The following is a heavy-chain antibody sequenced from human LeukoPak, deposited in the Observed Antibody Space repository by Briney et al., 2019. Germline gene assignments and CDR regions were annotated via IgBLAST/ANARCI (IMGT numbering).Heavy chain of an antibody. Sequence: GGSLRLSCAASGFTVSSNSMSWVRQAPGKGLEWVSVIYSGGSTYYADSVKGRFTISRDNSKNTLYLQMNSLRAEDTAVYYCASIQLWFSDFDYWGQGTLVTVSS. V-gene: IGHV3-53*01. CDR3: ASIQLWFSDFDY. CDR1: GFTVSSNS. CDR2: IYSGGST. J-gene: IGHJ4*02. D-gene: IGHD5-18*01.